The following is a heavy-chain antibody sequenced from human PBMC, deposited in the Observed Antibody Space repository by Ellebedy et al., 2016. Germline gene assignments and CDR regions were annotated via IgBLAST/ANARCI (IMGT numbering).Heavy chain of an antibody. J-gene: IGHJ4*02. CDR2: ISSSSSYI. CDR1: GFTFNSYS. Sequence: GESLKISCAASGFTFNSYSMNWVRQAPGKGLEWVSSISSSSSYIYYADSMKGRFTISRDNAKSSLYLQMNSRRAEDTAVYDCARAWGDSSGPFDYWGQGTLVTVSS. CDR3: ARAWGDSSGPFDY. D-gene: IGHD6-19*01. V-gene: IGHV3-21*01.